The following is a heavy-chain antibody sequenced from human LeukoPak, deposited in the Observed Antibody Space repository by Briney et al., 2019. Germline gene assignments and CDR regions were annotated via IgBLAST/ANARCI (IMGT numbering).Heavy chain of an antibody. J-gene: IGHJ4*02. CDR2: ISANEFGA. D-gene: IGHD4-11*01. CDR3: GKGKSESAYSSVDS. Sequence: GGSLRLSCAASGFTVSSHAMSWVRQTPGRGLEWVSVISANEFGAYYAGSVKGRFTISRDNSENTLNLQMYSLRAEDTAVYYCGKGKSESAYSSVDSWGQGTLVTVSS. CDR1: GFTVSSHA. V-gene: IGHV3-23*01.